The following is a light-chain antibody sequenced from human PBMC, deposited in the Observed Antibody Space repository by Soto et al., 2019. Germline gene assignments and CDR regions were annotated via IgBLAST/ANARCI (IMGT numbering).Light chain of an antibody. V-gene: IGLV3-21*02. J-gene: IGLJ1*01. CDR3: QVWDSGSDYV. Sequence: SYELTQPPSVSVAPGQTARMTCGGNNIGGKSVHWYQQRPGQAPALVVYDDTDRPSGIPERISGSNSGNTATLTISRVEAGDEADYYCQVWDSGSDYVFGTGTKLTVL. CDR2: DDT. CDR1: NIGGKS.